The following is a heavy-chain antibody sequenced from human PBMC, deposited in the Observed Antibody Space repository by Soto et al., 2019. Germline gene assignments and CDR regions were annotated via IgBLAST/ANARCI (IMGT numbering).Heavy chain of an antibody. V-gene: IGHV3-7*03. CDR1: GFTFSSYW. CDR2: IKQDGSEK. D-gene: IGHD3-22*01. CDR3: ARGRRDYYDSSGYYFFAFDI. J-gene: IGHJ3*02. Sequence: PGRSLRLSCAASGFTFSSYWMSWVRQAPGKGLEWVANIKQDGSEKYYVDSVKGRFTISRDNAKNSLYLQMNSLRAEDTAVYYCARGRRDYYDSSGYYFFAFDIWGQGTMVTVSS.